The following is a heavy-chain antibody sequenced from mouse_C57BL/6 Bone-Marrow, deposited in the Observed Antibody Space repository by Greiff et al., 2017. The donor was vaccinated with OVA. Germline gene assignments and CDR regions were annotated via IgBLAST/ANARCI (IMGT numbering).Heavy chain of an antibody. V-gene: IGHV1-64*01. CDR1: GYTFTSYW. D-gene: IGHD2-2*01. Sequence: VQLQQPGAELVKPGASVKLSCKASGYTFTSYWMHWVKQRPGQGLEWIGMIHPNSGSTNYNEKFKSKATLTVDKSSSTAYMQLSSLSSEDSAVYYCARFGGYPFAYWGQGTLVTVSA. CDR3: ARFGGYPFAY. CDR2: IHPNSGST. J-gene: IGHJ3*01.